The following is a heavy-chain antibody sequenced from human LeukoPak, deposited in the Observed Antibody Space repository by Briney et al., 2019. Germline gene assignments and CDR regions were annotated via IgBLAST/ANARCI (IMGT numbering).Heavy chain of an antibody. CDR3: ARVGATSYYYYYMDV. Sequence: SETLSLTCTVSGGSISSYYWSWIRQPPGKGLEWIGYIYYSGSTNYNPSLKSRVTISVDTPKNQFSLKLSSVTAADTAVYYCARVGATSYYYYYMDVWGKGTTVTVSS. D-gene: IGHD1-26*01. CDR2: IYYSGST. V-gene: IGHV4-59*01. CDR1: GGSISSYY. J-gene: IGHJ6*03.